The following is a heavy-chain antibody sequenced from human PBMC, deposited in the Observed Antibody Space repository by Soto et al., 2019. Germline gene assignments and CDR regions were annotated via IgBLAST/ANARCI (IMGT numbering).Heavy chain of an antibody. Sequence: PGGSLRLSCAASGFTFSSYAMHWVRQAPGKGLEWVAVISYDGSNKYYADSVKGRFTISRDNSKNTLCLQMNSLRAEDTAVYYCARDSGYSYGPLDYWGQGTLVTVSS. V-gene: IGHV3-30-3*01. CDR1: GFTFSSYA. CDR3: ARDSGYSYGPLDY. J-gene: IGHJ4*02. CDR2: ISYDGSNK. D-gene: IGHD5-18*01.